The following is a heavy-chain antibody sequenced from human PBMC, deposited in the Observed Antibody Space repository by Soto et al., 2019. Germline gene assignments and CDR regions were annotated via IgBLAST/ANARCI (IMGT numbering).Heavy chain of an antibody. D-gene: IGHD2-2*01. CDR2: FDPEDGET. CDR1: GYTLTELS. Sequence: ASVKVSCKVSGYTLTELSMHWVRQAPGKGLEWMGGFDPEDGETIYAQKFQGRVTMTEDTSTDTAYMELSSLRSEDTAVYYCANSVNCSSTNCSLYYYYYYMDVWGKGTTVTVSS. CDR3: ANSVNCSSTNCSLYYYYYYMDV. V-gene: IGHV1-24*01. J-gene: IGHJ6*03.